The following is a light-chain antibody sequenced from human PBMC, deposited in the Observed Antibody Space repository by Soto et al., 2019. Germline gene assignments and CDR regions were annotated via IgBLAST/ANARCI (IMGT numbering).Light chain of an antibody. CDR3: QHYHNLPPFT. CDR2: GTS. Sequence: DIQMTQSPSSLSASVGARVSITCQASEDIRTSLSRFQQKPGRAPKLLIYGTSYLETGVPSRFRGSGSETDFTFTISSLQPEDIATYYCQHYHNLPPFTFGPGTRVDV. V-gene: IGKV1-33*01. CDR1: EDIRTS. J-gene: IGKJ3*01.